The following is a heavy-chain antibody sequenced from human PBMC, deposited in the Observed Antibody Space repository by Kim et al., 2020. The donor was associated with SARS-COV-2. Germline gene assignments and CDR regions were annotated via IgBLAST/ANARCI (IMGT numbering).Heavy chain of an antibody. Sequence: SVKVSCKASGYTFTGYDINWVRQATGQGLEWMGGIIPDIGTSDYAQKFQDRLTITAIKSTSTAYMDLSSLRSEDTADYYCARIGLEVRAGYFYDMDVWGKGTAVTVSS. V-gene: IGHV1-69*06. CDR3: ARIGLEVRAGYFYDMDV. D-gene: IGHD1-7*01. J-gene: IGHJ6*04. CDR1: GYTFTGYD. CDR2: IIPDIGTS.